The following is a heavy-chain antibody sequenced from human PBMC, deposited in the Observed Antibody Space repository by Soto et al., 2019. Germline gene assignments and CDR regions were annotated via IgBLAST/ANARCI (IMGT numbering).Heavy chain of an antibody. D-gene: IGHD6-6*01. CDR3: ARGGAARHLDY. J-gene: IGHJ4*02. V-gene: IGHV1-69*05. Sequence: SVKVSCKASGGTLTNFINYPINWVRQAPGQGLEWMGGIVPNIGTVNYAQKFQGRVTVHTDTSTNTVYMDLRLLTSDDTAVYYCARGGAARHLDYWGQGTPVTVSS. CDR1: GGTLTNFINYP. CDR2: IVPNIGTV.